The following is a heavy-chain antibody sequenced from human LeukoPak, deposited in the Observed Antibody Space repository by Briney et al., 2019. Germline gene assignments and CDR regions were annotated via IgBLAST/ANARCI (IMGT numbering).Heavy chain of an antibody. CDR1: GYTFMSHG. Sequence: ASVKVSCKAYGYTFMSHGISWVRQAPGQGLEWMGWISGSSSNTNYAQRLQGRVTMTTDTSTTTAYMELRSLRSDDTAVYYCARATGTWGHDGYDIWGQGTMVTVSS. D-gene: IGHD3-16*01. J-gene: IGHJ3*02. CDR3: ARATGTWGHDGYDI. V-gene: IGHV1-18*01. CDR2: ISGSSSNT.